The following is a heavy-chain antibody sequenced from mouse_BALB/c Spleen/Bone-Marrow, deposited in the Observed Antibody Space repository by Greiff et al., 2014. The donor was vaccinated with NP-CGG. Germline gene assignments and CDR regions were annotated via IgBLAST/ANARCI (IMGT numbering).Heavy chain of an antibody. V-gene: IGHV5-4*02. J-gene: IGHJ4*01. CDR1: GFTFSDYY. CDR3: ARDRGVQGYAMDY. D-gene: IGHD2-14*01. CDR2: ISDGSTYT. Sequence: EVNVVESGGGLVKPGGSLKLSCAASGFTFSDYYMYWVRQTPEKRLEWVATISDGSTYTYYPDSVKGRFTISRDNAKNNLYLQMSSLKSEDTALYYCARDRGVQGYAMDYWGQGTSVTVSS.